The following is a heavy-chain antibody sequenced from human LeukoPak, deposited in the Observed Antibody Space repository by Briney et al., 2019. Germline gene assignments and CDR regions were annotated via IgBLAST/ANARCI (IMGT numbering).Heavy chain of an antibody. CDR1: GGSFSGYY. D-gene: IGHD3-9*01. Sequence: SETLSLTCAVYGGSFSGYYWSWIRQPPGKGLEWIGYIYHSGSTYYNPSLKSRVTISVDRSKNQFSLKLSSVTAADTAVYYCARVPVRYDILTGYPDYWGQGTLVTVSS. J-gene: IGHJ4*02. CDR2: IYHSGST. CDR3: ARVPVRYDILTGYPDY. V-gene: IGHV4-34*01.